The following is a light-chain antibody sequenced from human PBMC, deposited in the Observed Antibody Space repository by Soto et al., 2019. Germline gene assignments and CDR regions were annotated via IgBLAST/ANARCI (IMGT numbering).Light chain of an antibody. CDR2: KAS. CDR3: QQYDNYPYT. J-gene: IGKJ2*01. Sequence: DIQMTQSPSTLSASVGDRVTITCRASQSISSWLAWYQQKPGKAPKILIYKASSLESGVPSRFSGSGSGTEFTLTISSLQPYDFATYYCQQYDNYPYTFGQGSKLEIK. V-gene: IGKV1-5*03. CDR1: QSISSW.